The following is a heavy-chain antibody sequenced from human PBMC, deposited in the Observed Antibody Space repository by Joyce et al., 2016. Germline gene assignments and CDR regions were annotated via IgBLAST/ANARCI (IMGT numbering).Heavy chain of an antibody. D-gene: IGHD5-12*01. CDR2: IRGDGRGN. CDR3: LRDIQEPFSALYKGWFDP. V-gene: IGHV3-74*01. J-gene: IGHJ5*02. CDR1: GFTFNSYG. Sequence: EMQVVESGGGLVQPGGSLRLSCAASGFTFNSYGMHWVRQAPGKGLEWVSFIRGDGRGNAYADFVKGRFTIFRDNAKNMVYLQMNGLRADDTAVYYCLRDIQEPFSALYKGWFDPWGQGTLVTVSS.